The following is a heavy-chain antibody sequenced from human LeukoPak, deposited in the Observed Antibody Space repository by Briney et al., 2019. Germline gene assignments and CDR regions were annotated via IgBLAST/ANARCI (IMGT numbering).Heavy chain of an antibody. J-gene: IGHJ4*02. CDR1: GYTFTSYD. CDR3: ARDGFWSGPKRVPFDY. V-gene: IGHV1-46*01. Sequence: GASVKVSCKASGYTFTSYDINWVRQATGQGLEWMGIINPSGGSTSYAQKFQGRVTMTRDTSTSTVYMELSSLRSEDTAVYYCARDGFWSGPKRVPFDYWGQGTLVTVSS. D-gene: IGHD3-3*01. CDR2: INPSGGST.